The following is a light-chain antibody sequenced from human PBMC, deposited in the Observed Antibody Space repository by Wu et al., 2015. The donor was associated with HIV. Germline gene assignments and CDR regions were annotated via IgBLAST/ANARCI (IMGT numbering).Light chain of an antibody. CDR1: QSVKFNY. CDR2: AAS. Sequence: EIVLTQSPGTLSLSPGERVTLSCRASQSVKFNYVAWFQQKPGQAPRLLIFAASNRATGIPDRFSGSGSGTDFTLTISSLESEDFAVYYCQQYGTPPRTFGQGTKVEIK. CDR3: QQYGTPPRT. V-gene: IGKV3-20*01. J-gene: IGKJ1*01.